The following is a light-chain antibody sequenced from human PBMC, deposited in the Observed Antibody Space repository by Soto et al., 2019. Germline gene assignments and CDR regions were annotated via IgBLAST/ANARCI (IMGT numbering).Light chain of an antibody. V-gene: IGLV2-14*01. CDR1: SSDVGGYKF. J-gene: IGLJ3*02. CDR2: GIS. CDR3: SSNTSSSAVV. Sequence: QSALTQPASVSGSPGQSITISCTGTSSDVGGYKFVSWYQQHPGKAPKLMIYGISNRPSGVSDRFSGSKSGNTASLTISGLQAEDEADYYCSSNTSSSAVVFGGGTKVTVL.